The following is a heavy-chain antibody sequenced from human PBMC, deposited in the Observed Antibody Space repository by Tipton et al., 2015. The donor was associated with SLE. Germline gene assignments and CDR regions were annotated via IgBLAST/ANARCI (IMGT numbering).Heavy chain of an antibody. CDR1: GGSISSYF. V-gene: IGHV4-59*08. CDR2: TYHSGST. CDR3: ARRTSPRGYFDY. J-gene: IGHJ4*02. D-gene: IGHD3-10*01. Sequence: GLVKPSETLSLTCTVSGGSISSYFWSWTRQSPGKGLEWIGHTYHSGSTDFNPSLESRVTISVDRSQNQFSLRLSSVSASDTAVYYCARRTSPRGYFDYWGQGVLVTVSS.